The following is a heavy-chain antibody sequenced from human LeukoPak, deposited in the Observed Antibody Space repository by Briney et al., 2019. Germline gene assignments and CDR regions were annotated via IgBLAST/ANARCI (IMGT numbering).Heavy chain of an antibody. CDR1: GYILTELS. D-gene: IGHD1-26*01. J-gene: IGHJ4*02. Sequence: ASVKVSCKVSGYILTELSMHWVRQAPGKGLEWMGGFDPEDGETIYAQKFQGRVTMTEDTSTGTAYMELNSLRSEDTAVYYCATDLHRIVGATLLDYWGQGTLVTVSS. CDR3: ATDLHRIVGATLLDY. CDR2: FDPEDGET. V-gene: IGHV1-24*01.